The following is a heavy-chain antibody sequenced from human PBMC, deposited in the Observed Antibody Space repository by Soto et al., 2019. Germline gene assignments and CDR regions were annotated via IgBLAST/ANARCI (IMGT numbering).Heavy chain of an antibody. D-gene: IGHD2-8*01. V-gene: IGHV4-39*01. CDR3: ARQADIVLMVYAIPSYYMDV. Sequence: SETLSLTCTVSGGSISSSSYYWGWIRQPPGKGLEWIGSIYYSGSTYYNPSLKSRVTISVDTSKNQFSLKLGSVTAADTAVYYCARQADIVLMVYAIPSYYMDVWGKGTTVTVSS. CDR1: GGSISSSSYY. J-gene: IGHJ6*03. CDR2: IYYSGST.